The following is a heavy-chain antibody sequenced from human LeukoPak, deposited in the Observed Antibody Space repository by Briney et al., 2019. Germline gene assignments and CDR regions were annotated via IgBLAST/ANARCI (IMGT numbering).Heavy chain of an antibody. CDR2: IYTSGST. CDR1: GGSISSYY. Sequence: SETLSLTCTVSGGSISSYYWSWIRQPAGKGLEWIGRIYTSGSTNYNPSLKSRVTMSVDTSKNQFSLKLSSVTAADTAVYYCARENSSGWYHFADYWGQGTLVTVSS. J-gene: IGHJ4*02. V-gene: IGHV4-4*07. D-gene: IGHD6-19*01. CDR3: ARENSSGWYHFADY.